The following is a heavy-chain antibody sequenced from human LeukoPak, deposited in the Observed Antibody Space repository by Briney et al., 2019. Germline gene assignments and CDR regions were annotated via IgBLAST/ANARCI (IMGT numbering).Heavy chain of an antibody. Sequence: GGSLRLSCAASGFTFSDYYMSWIRKAPGKGLEWVSSISSSGSTIYYADSLKGRFTISRDNAKNSLSLQMNSLRAEDTAVYYCASLRNDILTGYSDYWGQGTLVTVSS. CDR3: ASLRNDILTGYSDY. J-gene: IGHJ4*02. D-gene: IGHD3-9*01. CDR2: ISSSGSTI. V-gene: IGHV3-11*01. CDR1: GFTFSDYY.